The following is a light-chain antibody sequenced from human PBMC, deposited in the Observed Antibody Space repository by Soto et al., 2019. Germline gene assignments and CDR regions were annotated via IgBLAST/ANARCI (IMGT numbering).Light chain of an antibody. CDR2: AAS. CDR3: QQSYITPQT. V-gene: IGKV1-39*01. Sequence: DIPMTQSPSSLSASVGDRVTITCRTSQSISSYLNWYQQKPGKAPKLLIYAASSLQSGVPSRFSGSGSGTDFTLTISSLQPEDFATYYCQQSYITPQTFGQGTKVEIK. CDR1: QSISSY. J-gene: IGKJ1*01.